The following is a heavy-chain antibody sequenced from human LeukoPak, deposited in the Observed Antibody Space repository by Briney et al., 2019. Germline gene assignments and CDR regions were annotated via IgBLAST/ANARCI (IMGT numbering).Heavy chain of an antibody. J-gene: IGHJ5*02. D-gene: IGHD4-17*01. Sequence: ASVKVSCKASGCTFTIYDISWVRQAAGQGLEWMGWMNPDSGNTDFAQKFQGRVTMTRNTSISTAYMELSSLTSEDTAVYYCVVHLPGDYLDPWGQGTLVTVSS. V-gene: IGHV1-8*01. CDR2: MNPDSGNT. CDR1: GCTFTIYD. CDR3: VVHLPGDYLDP.